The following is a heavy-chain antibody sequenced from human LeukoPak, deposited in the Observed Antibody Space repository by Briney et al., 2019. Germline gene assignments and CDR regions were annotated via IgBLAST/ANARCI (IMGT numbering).Heavy chain of an antibody. CDR3: ARSTVTLIDY. CDR2: INPSGGST. Sequence: AXVKVSCKASGYTFTSYYMHWVRQAPGQGIEWMGIINPSGGSTNYAQKLQGRETITRETSTSTVYMELSSLRSEDTAVYYCARSTVTLIDYWGQGTLVTVSS. D-gene: IGHD4-17*01. V-gene: IGHV1-46*01. J-gene: IGHJ4*02. CDR1: GYTFTSYY.